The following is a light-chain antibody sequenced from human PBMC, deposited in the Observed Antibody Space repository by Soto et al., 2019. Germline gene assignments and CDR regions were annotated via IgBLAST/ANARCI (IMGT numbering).Light chain of an antibody. CDR1: SSDVGGYNY. V-gene: IGLV2-8*01. Sequence: QSALTQPHSASGSPGQSVTISCTGTSSDVGGYNYVSWYQQQPGKAPKLMIYEVSKRHSGVPDRFSGSKSGNTASLTVSGLQAEDEADYYCSSYAGSNLWVFGGGTKLTVL. CDR3: SSYAGSNLWV. J-gene: IGLJ3*02. CDR2: EVS.